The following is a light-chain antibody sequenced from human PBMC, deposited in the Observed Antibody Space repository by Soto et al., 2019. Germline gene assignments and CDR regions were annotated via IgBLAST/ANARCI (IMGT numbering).Light chain of an antibody. CDR1: NSNIGNNY. Sequence: QSALTQPPSVSAAPGQRVTISCSGSNSNIGNNYVSWYQQLPGTAPKLLIYDNNKRPSGIPGRFSGSKSGTSATLDITGLQTGDEADYYCGTRDSSRIGYVFGAGTKGTVL. V-gene: IGLV1-51*01. CDR2: DNN. J-gene: IGLJ1*01. CDR3: GTRDSSRIGYV.